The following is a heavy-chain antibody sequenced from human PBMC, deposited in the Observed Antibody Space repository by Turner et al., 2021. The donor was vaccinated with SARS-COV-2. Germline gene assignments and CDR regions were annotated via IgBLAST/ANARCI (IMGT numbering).Heavy chain of an antibody. CDR1: GFTFSNYA. Sequence: EVQLLESGGGLVQPGGSLRLSCAASGFTFSNYAMSWVRQAPGKGLEWVSDISGSGGSTYYADSVKGRFTISRDNSKNTLYLQMNSLRAEDTAVYYCARDGVEYSSSVIDYWGQGTLVTVSS. V-gene: IGHV3-23*01. D-gene: IGHD6-6*01. CDR3: ARDGVEYSSSVIDY. J-gene: IGHJ4*02. CDR2: ISGSGGST.